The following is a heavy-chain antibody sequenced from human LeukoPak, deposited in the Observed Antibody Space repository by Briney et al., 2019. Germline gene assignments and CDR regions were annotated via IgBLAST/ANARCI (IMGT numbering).Heavy chain of an antibody. CDR2: ISYSGIT. J-gene: IGHJ5*02. CDR3: AGDIAAINIPGSRLDP. D-gene: IGHD6-13*01. CDR1: GGSISNDF. V-gene: IGHV4-59*08. Sequence: SGTLSLTCTVSGGSISNDFWSWSRQPPGKGLEWIGYISYSGITNYSPSLKSRVTISVDTSKNQFSLRLRSVTAADTAVYFCAGDIAAINIPGSRLDPWGQGTLVTVSS.